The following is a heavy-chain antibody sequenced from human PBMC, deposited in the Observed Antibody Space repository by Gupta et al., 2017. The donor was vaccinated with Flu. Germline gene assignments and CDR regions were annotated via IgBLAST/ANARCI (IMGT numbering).Heavy chain of an antibody. V-gene: IGHV1-2*02. J-gene: IGHJ5*02. CDR2: INPNSGGT. CDR3: ARSEDHRGNIRYNWFDP. D-gene: IGHD4-17*01. Sequence: QVQLVQSGAEVKKPGASVKVSCKASGYTFTCYYMHWMRQAPGQGLEWMGWINPNSGGTNYAQKFQGRVTMTRDTSISTAYMELSRLRSDDTAVYYCARSEDHRGNIRYNWFDPWGQGTLVTVSS. CDR1: GYTFTCYY.